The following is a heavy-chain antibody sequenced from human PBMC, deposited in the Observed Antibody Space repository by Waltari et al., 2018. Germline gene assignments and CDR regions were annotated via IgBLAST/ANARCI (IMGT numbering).Heavy chain of an antibody. CDR3: ARNVNLDY. CDR1: GFTFCSDW. Sequence: EVQLVEYGGGLVQPGGSLRLSCAACGFTFCSDWVSWGRQAPGKGLEWVANIKQDGSEKYYVDSVKGRFTIARDNAKNSLYLQMNSLRAEDTAVYYCARNVNLDYWGQGTLVTVSS. V-gene: IGHV3-7*01. CDR2: IKQDGSEK. J-gene: IGHJ4*02.